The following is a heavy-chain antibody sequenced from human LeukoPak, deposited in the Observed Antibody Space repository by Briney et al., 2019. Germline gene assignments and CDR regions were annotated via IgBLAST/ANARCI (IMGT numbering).Heavy chain of an antibody. V-gene: IGHV3-74*01. J-gene: IGHJ4*02. Sequence: PEGSLRLSCTASGFNFSNYWMHWVRQAPGKGLVWVSRLNTGGNSTIYADSVKGRFIISRDNAKSTLYLQMNSLRADDTGVYYCTREGAYDSGTYGAGDYWGQGTLVTVSS. CDR2: LNTGGNST. CDR3: TREGAYDSGTYGAGDY. D-gene: IGHD3-10*01. CDR1: GFNFSNYW.